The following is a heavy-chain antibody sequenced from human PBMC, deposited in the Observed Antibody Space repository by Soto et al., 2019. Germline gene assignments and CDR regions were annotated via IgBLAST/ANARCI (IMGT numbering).Heavy chain of an antibody. Sequence: ASVKVSCKSSGYIFTNYGMHWVRQAPGQRLEWMGWINSGNGKTKYSQKFQGRVTLTRDTSASTAYMELSSLRSEDTAVYYCARTYCSSTSCRWIGPWGQGTLVTVSS. D-gene: IGHD2-2*01. CDR3: ARTYCSSTSCRWIGP. CDR2: INSGNGKT. V-gene: IGHV1-3*01. J-gene: IGHJ5*02. CDR1: GYIFTNYG.